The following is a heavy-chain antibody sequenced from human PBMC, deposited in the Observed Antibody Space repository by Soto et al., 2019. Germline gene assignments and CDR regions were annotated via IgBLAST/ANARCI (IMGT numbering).Heavy chain of an antibody. CDR1: GYAFTSYA. D-gene: IGHD3-3*01. CDR2: INAGNDNT. Sequence: SLKVSCKAFGYAFTSYAMHCRRQAPGQRLEWMGWINAGNDNTKYSQKFQGRVTITRDTSASTAYMELSSLRSEDTAVYYCAVWSGYYFLGYWGQGTLVTVSS. V-gene: IGHV1-3*01. J-gene: IGHJ4*02. CDR3: AVWSGYYFLGY.